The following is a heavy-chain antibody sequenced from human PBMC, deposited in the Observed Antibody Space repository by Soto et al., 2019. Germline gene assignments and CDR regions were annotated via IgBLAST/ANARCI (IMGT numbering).Heavy chain of an antibody. Sequence: EVQLLESGGGLVQPGGSLRLSCAASGFTFSSYAMSWVRQAPGKGLEWVSAISGSGGSTYYADSVKGRFTISQDNSKNTLYLKMNSLRAEDTDVYYCAKTTFGGVIVPLDYWGQGTLVTVSS. CDR3: AKTTFGGVIVPLDY. V-gene: IGHV3-23*01. J-gene: IGHJ4*02. CDR1: GFTFSSYA. CDR2: ISGSGGST. D-gene: IGHD3-16*02.